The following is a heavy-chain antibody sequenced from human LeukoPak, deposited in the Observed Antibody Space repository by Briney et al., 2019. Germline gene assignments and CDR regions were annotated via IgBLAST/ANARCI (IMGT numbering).Heavy chain of an antibody. CDR1: GYTFTSYD. D-gene: IGHD3-10*01. V-gene: IGHV1-8*01. CDR3: ARGRITMVRGVIHYFDY. J-gene: IGHJ4*02. Sequence: ASVKVSCKASGYTFTSYDINWVRQATGQGLEWMGWMNPNSGNTGYAQKFQGRVTMTRNTSISTAYMELSSLRSEDTAVYYCARGRITMVRGVIHYFDYWGQGTLVTVSS. CDR2: MNPNSGNT.